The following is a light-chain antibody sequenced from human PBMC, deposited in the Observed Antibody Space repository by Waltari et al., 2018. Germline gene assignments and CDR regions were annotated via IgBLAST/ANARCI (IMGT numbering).Light chain of an antibody. Sequence: QSALTQPPSASGSLGQSVTISCTGTRLDIGGYNFVSWYQQHPGKAPKLMIYDVVKRPSGFPARFSPSKSGNTASLTVSGLQADDEADYYCSSYAGSNVVIFGGGTKLTVL. J-gene: IGLJ2*01. CDR3: SSYAGSNVVI. CDR1: RLDIGGYNF. V-gene: IGLV2-8*01. CDR2: DVV.